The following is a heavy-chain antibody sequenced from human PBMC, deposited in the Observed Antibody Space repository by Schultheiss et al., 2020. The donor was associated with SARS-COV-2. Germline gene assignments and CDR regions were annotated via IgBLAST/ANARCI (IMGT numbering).Heavy chain of an antibody. D-gene: IGHD2-2*01. Sequence: SETLSLTCTVSGDSISSYYWSWIRQPPGKGLEWIGRIYTSGSTNYNPSLKSRVTMSVDTSKIQFSLKLSSVTAADTAVYYCARVKMLVPAAIPYFDYWGQGTLVTVSS. J-gene: IGHJ4*02. CDR1: GDSISSYY. CDR2: IYTSGST. V-gene: IGHV4-4*07. CDR3: ARVKMLVPAAIPYFDY.